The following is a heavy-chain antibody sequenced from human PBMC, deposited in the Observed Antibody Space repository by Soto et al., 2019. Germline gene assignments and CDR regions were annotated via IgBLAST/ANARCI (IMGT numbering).Heavy chain of an antibody. CDR2: ISYDGSNK. D-gene: IGHD3-10*01. V-gene: IGHV3-30*14. CDR1: GFTFSSYA. J-gene: IGHJ3*02. Sequence: QVQLVESGGGVVQPGRSLRLSCAASGFTFSSYAMHWVRQAPGKGLEWVAVISYDGSNKYYADSVKGRFTIFRDNYKNSVYLQMNILRAEDTAVYYCAREGEGVTRAFDIWGQGTMVTVSS. CDR3: AREGEGVTRAFDI.